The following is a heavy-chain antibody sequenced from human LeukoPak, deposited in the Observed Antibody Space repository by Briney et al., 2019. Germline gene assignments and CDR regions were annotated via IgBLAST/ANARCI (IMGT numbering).Heavy chain of an antibody. D-gene: IGHD3-3*01. J-gene: IGHJ4*02. Sequence: SETLSLTCTVSGGSISSGGYYWSWIRQHPGKGLEWIGYIYYSGSTYYNPSLKSRVTISVDTSKNQFSLKLSSVTAADTAVYYCARFGVAPADYWGQGTLVTVSS. V-gene: IGHV4-31*03. CDR1: GGSISSGGYY. CDR2: IYYSGST. CDR3: ARFGVAPADY.